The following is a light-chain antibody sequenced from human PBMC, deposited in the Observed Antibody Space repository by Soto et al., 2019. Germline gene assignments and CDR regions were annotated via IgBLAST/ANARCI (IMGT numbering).Light chain of an antibody. V-gene: IGKV1-9*01. CDR1: QGISSY. Sequence: DIQLTQSPSFLSASVGDRVTITCRASQGISSYLAWYQQKPGHAPRLVIYAASTLQSGVPSRFSGSGSGTEFTLTISSLQPEDFATYYCQQLNSYPRVTFGPGTKVDIK. CDR3: QQLNSYPRVT. CDR2: AAS. J-gene: IGKJ3*01.